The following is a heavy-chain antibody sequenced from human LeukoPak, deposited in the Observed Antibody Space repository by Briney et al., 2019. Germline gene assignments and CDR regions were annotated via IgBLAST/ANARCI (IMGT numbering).Heavy chain of an antibody. J-gene: IGHJ1*01. CDR1: GGSISSYY. CDR2: IYYSGST. CDR3: ASAIGATSFQH. D-gene: IGHD1-26*01. Sequence: SETLSLTCTVSGGSISSYYWSWIRQPPGKGLEWIGYIYYSGSTNYNPSLKSRVTISVDTSKNQFSLKLSSVTAADTAVYYCASAIGATSFQHWGQGTLVAVSS. V-gene: IGHV4-59*01.